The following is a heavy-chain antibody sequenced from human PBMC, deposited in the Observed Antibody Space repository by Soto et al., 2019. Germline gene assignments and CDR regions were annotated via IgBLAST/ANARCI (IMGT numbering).Heavy chain of an antibody. D-gene: IGHD4-17*01. Sequence: GGSLRLSCAASGFTFSSYGMHWVRQAPGKGLEWVAVIWYDGSNKYYADSVKGRFTISRDNSKNTLYLQMNSLRAEDTAVYYCARALGDYGDYPRAENYYYYYYMDVWGKGTTVTVSS. CDR3: ARALGDYGDYPRAENYYYYYYMDV. J-gene: IGHJ6*03. CDR1: GFTFSSYG. CDR2: IWYDGSNK. V-gene: IGHV3-33*01.